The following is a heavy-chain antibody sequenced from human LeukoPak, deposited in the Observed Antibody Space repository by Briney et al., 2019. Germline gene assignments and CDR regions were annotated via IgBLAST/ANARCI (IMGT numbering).Heavy chain of an antibody. Sequence: GGSLRLSCAASGFAFNTYAMHWVRQAPGQGLEWVALISYDGSNKYYADSVKGRFTISRDNSKNTLYLQMNSLRAEDTAVYYCARGSSWGQGTLVTVSS. CDR3: ARGSS. CDR2: ISYDGSNK. J-gene: IGHJ4*02. CDR1: GFAFNTYA. V-gene: IGHV3-30*19.